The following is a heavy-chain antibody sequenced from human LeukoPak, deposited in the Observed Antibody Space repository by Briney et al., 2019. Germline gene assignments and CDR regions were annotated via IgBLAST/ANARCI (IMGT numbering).Heavy chain of an antibody. CDR3: ARDRYYYDSSGYYYFDY. D-gene: IGHD3-22*01. Sequence: SETLSLTCTVSGGSISSGSYFWSWIRQPAGKGLEWIGRIYTSGSTNYNPSLKSRVTMSVDTSKNQFSLKLSSVTAADTAVYYCARDRYYYDSSGYYYFDYWGQGTLVTVSS. V-gene: IGHV4-61*02. J-gene: IGHJ4*02. CDR1: GGSISSGSYF. CDR2: IYTSGST.